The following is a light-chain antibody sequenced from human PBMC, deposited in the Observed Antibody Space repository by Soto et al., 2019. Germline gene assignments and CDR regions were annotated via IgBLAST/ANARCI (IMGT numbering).Light chain of an antibody. CDR3: HQYFSSPWT. V-gene: IGKV3-20*01. Sequence: EIVLTQSPGTLSLSPGERATLSCRASQSVTNNYLAWYQQKPGQAPRLLIYGASSRATGIPDRFSGSGSGTDFTLTISRLEPEDLAVYYCHQYFSSPWTFGQGTKVEIK. CDR1: QSVTNNY. CDR2: GAS. J-gene: IGKJ1*01.